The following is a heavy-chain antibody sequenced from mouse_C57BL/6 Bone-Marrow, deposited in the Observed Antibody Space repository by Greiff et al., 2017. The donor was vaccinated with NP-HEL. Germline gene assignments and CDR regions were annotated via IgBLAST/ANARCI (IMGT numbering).Heavy chain of an antibody. J-gene: IGHJ3*01. CDR1: GYTFTSYW. D-gene: IGHD4-1*01. Sequence: QVQLQQPGAELVKPGASVKLSCKASGYTFTSYWMHLVKQRPGQGLEWIGMIHPNSGSTNYNEKFKSKATLTVDKSSSTAYMQLSSLTSEDSAVYYCARSGTGTGFAYWGQGTLVTVSA. CDR2: IHPNSGST. CDR3: ARSGTGTGFAY. V-gene: IGHV1-64*01.